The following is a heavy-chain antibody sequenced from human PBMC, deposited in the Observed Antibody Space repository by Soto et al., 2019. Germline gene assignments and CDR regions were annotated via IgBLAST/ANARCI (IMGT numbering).Heavy chain of an antibody. CDR3: ARDCTGGSCFCIY. CDR1: GYTLTNYA. Sequence: QVQLVQSAAEVKKPGASVKVSCKASGYTLTNYAISWVRQAPGQGPEWMGWINTYNGNSNYAQKFQGRVTMTTDTSKNTAYMELRRLTSDDTAVYYCARDCTGGSCFCIYWGQGTLVTVSS. CDR2: INTYNGNS. V-gene: IGHV1-18*01. J-gene: IGHJ4*02. D-gene: IGHD2-15*01.